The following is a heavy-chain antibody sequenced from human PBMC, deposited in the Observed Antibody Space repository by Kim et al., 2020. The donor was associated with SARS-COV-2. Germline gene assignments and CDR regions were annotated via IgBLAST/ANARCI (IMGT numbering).Heavy chain of an antibody. V-gene: IGHV4-59*09. D-gene: IGHD3-3*01. CDR3: ARGTIPYYFDY. Sequence: NSTPPRKSRVTMSVETSKNQFSLKLSSVTAADTALYSCARGTIPYYFDYWGRGTLVTVSS. J-gene: IGHJ4*02.